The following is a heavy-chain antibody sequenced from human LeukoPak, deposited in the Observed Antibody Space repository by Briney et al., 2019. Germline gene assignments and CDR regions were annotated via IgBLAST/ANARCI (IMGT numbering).Heavy chain of an antibody. D-gene: IGHD2-15*01. CDR3: AREGDHCSGGSCYVAVGDAFDI. CDR1: GYTFTSYY. CDR2: INPSGGST. J-gene: IGHJ3*02. Sequence: ASVKVSCKASGYTFTSYYMHWVRQAPGQGLEWMGIINPSGGSTSYAQKFQGRVTMTRDTSTSTVYMELSSLRSEDTAVYYCAREGDHCSGGSCYVAVGDAFDIWGQGTMVTVSS. V-gene: IGHV1-46*01.